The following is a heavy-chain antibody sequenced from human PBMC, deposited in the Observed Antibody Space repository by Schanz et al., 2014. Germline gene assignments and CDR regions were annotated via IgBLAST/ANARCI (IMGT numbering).Heavy chain of an antibody. J-gene: IGHJ4*02. V-gene: IGHV3-64D*06. CDR3: VKDY. CDR1: GFTFSIYV. Sequence: EVQLVESGGGLVQPGGSLRLSCSASGFTFSIYVMHWVRQAPGKGLEYVSAISHDGYSTYYADSVKGRFTISRDNSKNTLYLQMSSQTTEDAAVYFCVKDYRGQGTLVTVSS. D-gene: IGHD3-10*01. CDR2: ISHDGYST.